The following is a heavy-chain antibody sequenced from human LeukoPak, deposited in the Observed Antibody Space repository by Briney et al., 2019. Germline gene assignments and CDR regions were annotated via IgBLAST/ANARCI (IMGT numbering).Heavy chain of an antibody. CDR2: ITSSSSYI. CDR1: AFTFSTYS. CDR3: ARGTTDYIGMDV. J-gene: IGHJ6*02. D-gene: IGHD4-17*01. V-gene: IGHV3-21*01. Sequence: GGSLRLSCTASAFTFSTYSMNWVRQAPGKGLEWVSSITSSSSYIYYADSVKGRFTISRDNAQNSLYLQMNSLRADDTAVYYCARGTTDYIGMDVWGQGTTITVSS.